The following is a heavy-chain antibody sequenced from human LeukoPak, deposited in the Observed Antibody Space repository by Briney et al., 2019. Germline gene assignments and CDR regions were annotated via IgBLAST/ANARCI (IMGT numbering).Heavy chain of an antibody. V-gene: IGHV4-39*01. Sequence: PSETLSLTCTVSGGSISSSSYYWGWIRQPPGKGLEWIGSIYYSGSTYYNPSLKSRVTISVDTSKNQFSLKLSSVTAADTAVYYCARHLRRRPHEGGVAHYYYYYGMDVWGQGTTVTVSS. J-gene: IGHJ6*02. CDR3: ARHLRRRPHEGGVAHYYYYYGMDV. D-gene: IGHD5-12*01. CDR2: IYYSGST. CDR1: GGSISSSSYY.